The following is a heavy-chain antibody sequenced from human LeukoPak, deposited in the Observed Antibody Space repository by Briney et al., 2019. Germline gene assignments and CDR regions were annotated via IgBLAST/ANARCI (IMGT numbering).Heavy chain of an antibody. D-gene: IGHD3-22*01. V-gene: IGHV1-69*05. CDR1: GYTFTSYA. Sequence: SVKVSCKASGYTFTSYAISWVRQAPGQGLEWMGGIIPIFGTANYAQKFQGRVTITTDESTSTAYMELSSLRSEDTAVYYCARDFGSSGYHFFDYWGQGTLVTVSS. CDR3: ARDFGSSGYHFFDY. CDR2: IIPIFGTA. J-gene: IGHJ4*02.